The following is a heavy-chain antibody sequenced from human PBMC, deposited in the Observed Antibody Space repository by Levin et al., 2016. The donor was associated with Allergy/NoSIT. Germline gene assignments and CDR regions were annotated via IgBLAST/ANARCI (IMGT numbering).Heavy chain of an antibody. J-gene: IGHJ4*02. CDR3: ARHDSSGYYQLNPGVVDY. V-gene: IGHV4-39*01. Sequence: SETLSLTCTVSGGSISSSSYYWGWIRQPPGKGLEWIGSIYYSGSTYYNPSLKSRVTISVDTSKNQFSLKLSSVTAADTAVYYCARHDSSGYYQLNPGVVDYWGQGTLVTVSS. CDR2: IYYSGST. D-gene: IGHD3-22*01. CDR1: GGSISSSSYY.